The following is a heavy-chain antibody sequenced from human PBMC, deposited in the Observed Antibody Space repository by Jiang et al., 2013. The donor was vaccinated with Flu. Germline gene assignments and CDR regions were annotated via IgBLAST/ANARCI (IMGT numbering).Heavy chain of an antibody. Sequence: GTANYAQKFQGRVTITADESTSTAYMELSSLRSEDTAVYYCARGRYCSSTSCYADMDVWGKGTTVTVSS. CDR2: GTA. D-gene: IGHD2-2*01. V-gene: IGHV1-69*01. J-gene: IGHJ6*03. CDR3: ARGRYCSSTSCYADMDV.